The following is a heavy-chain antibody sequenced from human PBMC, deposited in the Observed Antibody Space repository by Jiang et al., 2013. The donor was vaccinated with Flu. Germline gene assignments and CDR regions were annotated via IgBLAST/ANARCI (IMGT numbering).Heavy chain of an antibody. CDR1: GYTFTTYG. D-gene: IGHD5-24*01. CDR3: TREVEMAQTVAFGY. V-gene: IGHV1-18*01. J-gene: IGHJ4*02. CDR2: ISAYNGNT. Sequence: SGAEVKKPGASVKVSCKASGYTFTTYGISWVRQAPGQGLEWMGWISAYNGNTHYAQKFQGRVTLTRDTSTNTAYMEVGSLSPDDTAIYYCTREVEMAQTVAFGYWGQGTQVTVSS.